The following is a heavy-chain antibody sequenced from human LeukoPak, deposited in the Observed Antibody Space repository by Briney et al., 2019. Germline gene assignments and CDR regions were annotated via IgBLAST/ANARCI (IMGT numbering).Heavy chain of an antibody. Sequence: SETLSLTCTVSGGSISSSSYYWGWIRQPPGKGLEWIGEINHSGSTNYNPSLKSRVTISVDTSKNQFSLKLSSVTAADTAVYYCARGTEGGSSWYYFDYWGQGTLVTVSS. V-gene: IGHV4-39*07. D-gene: IGHD6-13*01. J-gene: IGHJ4*02. CDR3: ARGTEGGSSWYYFDY. CDR2: INHSGST. CDR1: GGSISSSSYY.